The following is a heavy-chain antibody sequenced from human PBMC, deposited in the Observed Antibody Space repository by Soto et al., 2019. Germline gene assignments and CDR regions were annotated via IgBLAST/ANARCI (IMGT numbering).Heavy chain of an antibody. Sequence: ASVKVSCKASGYTFTSYGISWVRQAPGQGLEWMGWISAYNGNANYAQKLQGRVTMTTDTSTSTAYMELRSLRSDDTAVYYCARDRIAVAGTYYYYYYGMDVWGQGTTVTVSS. CDR2: ISAYNGNA. J-gene: IGHJ6*02. CDR1: GYTFTSYG. V-gene: IGHV1-18*04. CDR3: ARDRIAVAGTYYYYYYGMDV. D-gene: IGHD6-19*01.